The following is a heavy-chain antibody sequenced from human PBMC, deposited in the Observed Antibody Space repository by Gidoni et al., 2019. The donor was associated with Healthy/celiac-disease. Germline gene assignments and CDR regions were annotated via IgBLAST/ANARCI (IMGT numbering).Heavy chain of an antibody. CDR2: IYLDDDK. V-gene: IGHV2-5*02. CDR1: GFSHSTSGVG. J-gene: IGHJ4*02. CDR3: AHSGCSGGSCGDYFDY. Sequence: QITVTEAGPTLDKPTQTLTVTCTCSGFSHSTSGVGVGWIRQPPGKALEWLALIYLDDDKRYSPSLKSRLTITKDTSKNQVVLTMTNMDPVDTATYYCAHSGCSGGSCGDYFDYWGQGTLVTVSS. D-gene: IGHD2-15*01.